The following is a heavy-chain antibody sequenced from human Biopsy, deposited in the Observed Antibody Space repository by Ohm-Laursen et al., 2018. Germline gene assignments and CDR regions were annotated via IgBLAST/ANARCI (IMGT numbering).Heavy chain of an antibody. CDR1: GFTLSSYS. D-gene: IGHD3-10*01. CDR3: ARSRGNSGIATIYYYGMDV. CDR2: ISSSSDNI. V-gene: IGHV3-21*01. Sequence: GSLRLSCSASGFTLSSYSMNWVRQNPGKGLEWVSTISSSSDNIYYVDSVKGRFTISRDNAKNSLYLQMNSLRAEDTAVYYCARSRGNSGIATIYYYGMDVWGQGTTVTVSS. J-gene: IGHJ6*02.